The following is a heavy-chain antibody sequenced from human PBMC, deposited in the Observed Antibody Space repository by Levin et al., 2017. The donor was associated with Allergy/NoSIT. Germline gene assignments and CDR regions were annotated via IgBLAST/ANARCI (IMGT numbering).Heavy chain of an antibody. Sequence: AASVKVSCAASGFTFSSYAMSWVRQAPGKGLEWVSAISGSGGSTYYADSVKGRFTISRDNSKNTLYLQMNSLRAEDTAVYYCATSASSIRFLEWLLTYWGQGTLVTVSS. CDR1: GFTFSSYA. CDR3: ATSASSIRFLEWLLTY. J-gene: IGHJ4*02. D-gene: IGHD3-3*01. CDR2: ISGSGGST. V-gene: IGHV3-23*01.